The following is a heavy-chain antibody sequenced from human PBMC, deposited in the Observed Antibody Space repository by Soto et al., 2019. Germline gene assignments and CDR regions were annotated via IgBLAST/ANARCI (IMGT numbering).Heavy chain of an antibody. V-gene: IGHV3-7*01. CDR2: IKQDGSEK. J-gene: IGHJ5*02. Sequence: GGSLRLSCAASGFTFSSYWMSWVRQAPGKGLEWVANIKQDGSEKYYVDSVKGRFTISRENAKNSLYLQMNSLRAEDTAVYYSARQPSRPLNSGYHLSWFDPWGQGTMVTVSS. D-gene: IGHD5-12*01. CDR1: GFTFSSYW. CDR3: ARQPSRPLNSGYHLSWFDP.